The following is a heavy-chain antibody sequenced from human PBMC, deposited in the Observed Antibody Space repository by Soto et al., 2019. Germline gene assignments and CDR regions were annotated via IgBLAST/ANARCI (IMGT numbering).Heavy chain of an antibody. D-gene: IGHD2-8*01. CDR1: GGSISSSSYY. CDR2: IYYSGST. CDR3: ASYGVWWLTVKSYGMDV. Sequence: SETLSLTCTVSGGSISSSSYYWGWIRQPPGKGLEWIGSIYYSGSTYYNPSLKSRVTISVDTSKNQFSLKLSSVTAADTAVYYCASYGVWWLTVKSYGMDVWGQGTTVPVSS. V-gene: IGHV4-39*01. J-gene: IGHJ6*02.